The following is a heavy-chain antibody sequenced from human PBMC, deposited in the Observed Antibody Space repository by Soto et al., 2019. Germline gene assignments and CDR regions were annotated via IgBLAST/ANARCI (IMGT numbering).Heavy chain of an antibody. V-gene: IGHV4-39*01. J-gene: IGHJ5*02. CDR2: IYYSGST. D-gene: IGHD6-6*01. CDR3: ARHPTEYSSSSDWFDP. Sequence: PSETLSLTCTVSGGSISSSSYYWGWFARPPGKGLEWIGSIYYSGSTYYNPSLKSRVTISVDTSKNQFSLKLSSVTAADTAVYYCARHPTEYSSSSDWFDPWGQGTLVTVSS. CDR1: GGSISSSSYY.